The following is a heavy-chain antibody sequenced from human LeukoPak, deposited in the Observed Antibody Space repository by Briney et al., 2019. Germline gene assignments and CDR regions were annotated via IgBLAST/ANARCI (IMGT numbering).Heavy chain of an antibody. CDR3: ARGGMRGKISYTYYYMDV. V-gene: IGHV3-23*01. D-gene: IGHD2-2*02. Sequence: GGSLRLSCPAFSRSAMSWVRQAPGKGLEWVSAISGSGETSYHANSVEGRFTISRDNSRDTLSLQMNSLRGEDTAVYYCARGGMRGKISYTYYYMDVWGKGTTVTVSS. CDR1: SRSA. J-gene: IGHJ6*03. CDR2: ISGSGETS.